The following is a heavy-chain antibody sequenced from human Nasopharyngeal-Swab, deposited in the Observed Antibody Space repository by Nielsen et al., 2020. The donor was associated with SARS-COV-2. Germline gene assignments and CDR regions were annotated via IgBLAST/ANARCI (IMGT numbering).Heavy chain of an antibody. CDR3: ARDLLDIWFGELSFLGWFDP. D-gene: IGHD3-10*01. Sequence: WIRQSPSRGLEWLGMTYYRSKWYNDYAVSVKSRITISPDTSKNQFSLQLNSVTPEDTAVYYCARDLLDIWFGELSFLGWFDPWGQGTLVTVSS. J-gene: IGHJ5*02. V-gene: IGHV6-1*01. CDR2: TYYRSKWYN.